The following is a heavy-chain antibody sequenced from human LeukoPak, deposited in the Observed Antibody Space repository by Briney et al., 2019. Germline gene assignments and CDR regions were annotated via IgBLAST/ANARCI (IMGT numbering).Heavy chain of an antibody. Sequence: ASVKVSCKASGYTFTSYGISWVRQAPGQGLEWMGWISAYNGNTNYAQKLQGRVTMTTDTSTSTAYMELRSLRSDDTAVYYCARDRAVELWFGELSPTDWFDPWGQGTLVTVSS. CDR2: ISAYNGNT. CDR3: ARDRAVELWFGELSPTDWFDP. CDR1: GYTFTSYG. J-gene: IGHJ5*02. V-gene: IGHV1-18*01. D-gene: IGHD3-10*01.